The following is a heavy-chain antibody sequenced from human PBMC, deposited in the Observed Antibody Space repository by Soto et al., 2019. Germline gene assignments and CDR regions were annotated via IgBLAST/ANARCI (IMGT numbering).Heavy chain of an antibody. CDR2: IFYSGSTTY. CDR1: GGSISGHY. D-gene: IGHD6-19*01. V-gene: IGHV4-59*11. J-gene: IGHJ4*02. CDR3: ARVGSSGWSPDY. Sequence: QVQLQESGPGLVKPSDTLCLTCTVSGGSISGHYWIWIRQPPGEGMEWIGYIFYSGSTTYNNNPSLKSRVTISVDTSKNQFSLRLRSVTAADTAVYYCARVGSSGWSPDYWGQGTLVTVSS.